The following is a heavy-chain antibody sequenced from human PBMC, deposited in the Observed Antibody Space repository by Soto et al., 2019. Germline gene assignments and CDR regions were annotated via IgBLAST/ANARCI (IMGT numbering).Heavy chain of an antibody. D-gene: IGHD1-26*01. CDR3: SNWVEGAVARFDF. V-gene: IGHV3-23*01. Sequence: EVELLESGGNLVQPGGSLRLSCAASGFTFTSYAMTWVRQAPGKGLEWVSAISASGAAAYYADSVKGRFTISRDNSKNTLYLQMNSLRAQDTAVYYFSNWVEGAVARFDFWGQGTLVTVSS. J-gene: IGHJ4*02. CDR2: ISASGAAA. CDR1: GFTFTSYA.